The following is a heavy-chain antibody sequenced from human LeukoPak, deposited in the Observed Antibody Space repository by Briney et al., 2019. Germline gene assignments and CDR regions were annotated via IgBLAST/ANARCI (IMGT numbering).Heavy chain of an antibody. D-gene: IGHD5-24*01. CDR3: ARDDRDGYFFQFDY. J-gene: IGHJ4*02. Sequence: ASVKVSCKASGYTFTGYYMHWVRQAPGQGLEWMGRINPNSGGTNYAQKCQGRVTMTRDTAISTAYMELSRLRSDDTAVYYCARDDRDGYFFQFDYWGQGTLVTVSS. CDR1: GYTFTGYY. CDR2: INPNSGGT. V-gene: IGHV1-2*06.